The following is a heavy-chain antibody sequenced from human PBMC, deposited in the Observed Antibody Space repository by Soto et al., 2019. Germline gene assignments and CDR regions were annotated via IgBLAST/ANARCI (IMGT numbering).Heavy chain of an antibody. Sequence: GSLRLSCAASGFTFSSYGMHWVRQAPGKGLEWVAVIWYDGSNKYYADSVKGRFTISRDNSKNTLYLQMNSLRAEDTAVYYCARTGDGFLEWLSPRYYYGMDVWGQGTTVTVSS. CDR2: IWYDGSNK. V-gene: IGHV3-33*01. J-gene: IGHJ6*02. CDR1: GFTFSSYG. D-gene: IGHD3-3*01. CDR3: ARTGDGFLEWLSPRYYYGMDV.